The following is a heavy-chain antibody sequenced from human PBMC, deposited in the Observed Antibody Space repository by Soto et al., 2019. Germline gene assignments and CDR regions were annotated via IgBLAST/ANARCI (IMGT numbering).Heavy chain of an antibody. CDR3: ARGPYXDLIWNYXXMDV. Sequence: QVQLQESGPGLVKPSETLSLSCSVSGGSISGHYWSWVRQTPGKGLEWIGYMYYSGSTNYNPSLXXXXXXXXXXXXXXXXXXXXXXXXXXXXXXXCARGPYXDLIWNYXXMDVWGKGTTVTVSS. D-gene: IGHD3-16*01. CDR1: GGSISGHY. CDR2: MYYSGST. V-gene: IGHV4-59*11. J-gene: IGHJ6*03.